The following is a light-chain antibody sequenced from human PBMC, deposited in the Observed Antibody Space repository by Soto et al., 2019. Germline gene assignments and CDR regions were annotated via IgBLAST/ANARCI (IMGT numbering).Light chain of an antibody. CDR1: QSVSSN. Sequence: EIVMTQSPVTLSVSPGERATLSSRASQSVSSNLAWYQQKPGQAPRLLIYGASTRATGIPARFSGSGSGTEFTLTISSLQSEDFVVYYCQQYNHWPRTFGQGTKVEIK. CDR2: GAS. J-gene: IGKJ1*01. CDR3: QQYNHWPRT. V-gene: IGKV3-15*01.